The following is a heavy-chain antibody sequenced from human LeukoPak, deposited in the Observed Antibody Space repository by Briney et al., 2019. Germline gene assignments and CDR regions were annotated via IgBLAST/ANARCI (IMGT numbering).Heavy chain of an antibody. CDR2: ISYDGSNK. V-gene: IGHV3-30-3*01. J-gene: IGHJ4*02. CDR3: ARGPFLGV. CDR1: GFTFSSYA. Sequence: GGSLRLSCAASGFTFSSYAMHWVRQAPGKGLEWVAVISYDGSNKYYADSVKGRFTISRDNSENTLYLQMNSLRAEDTAVYYCARGPFLGVWGQGTLVTVSS. D-gene: IGHD3-10*01.